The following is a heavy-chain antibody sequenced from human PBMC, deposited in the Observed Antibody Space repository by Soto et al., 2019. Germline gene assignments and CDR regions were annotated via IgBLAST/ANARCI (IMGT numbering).Heavy chain of an antibody. Sequence: QVQLVESGGGLVKPGGSLRLYCAASGFTFSDYYMSWIRQAPGKGLEWVSYISSSGSTIYYADSVKGRFTISRDNAKNSLYLQMNRLRAEDTAVYYCARGGYCSGGSCYQYYYYYYMDVWGKGTTVTVSS. CDR1: GFTFSDYY. CDR3: ARGGYCSGGSCYQYYYYYYMDV. CDR2: ISSSGSTI. V-gene: IGHV3-11*01. J-gene: IGHJ6*03. D-gene: IGHD2-15*01.